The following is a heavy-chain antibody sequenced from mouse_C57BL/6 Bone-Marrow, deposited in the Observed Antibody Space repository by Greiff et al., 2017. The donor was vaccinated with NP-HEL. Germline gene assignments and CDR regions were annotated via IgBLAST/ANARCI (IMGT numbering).Heavy chain of an antibody. Sequence: EVQLQQSGPELVKPGASVKISCKASGYTFTDYYMNWVKQSHGKSLEWIGDINPNNGGTSYNQKFKGKATLTVDKSSSTAYMELRSLTSEDSAVYYCARQALYYGYDPYAMDYWGQGTSVTVSS. CDR2: INPNNGGT. CDR3: ARQALYYGYDPYAMDY. J-gene: IGHJ4*01. CDR1: GYTFTDYY. D-gene: IGHD2-2*01. V-gene: IGHV1-26*01.